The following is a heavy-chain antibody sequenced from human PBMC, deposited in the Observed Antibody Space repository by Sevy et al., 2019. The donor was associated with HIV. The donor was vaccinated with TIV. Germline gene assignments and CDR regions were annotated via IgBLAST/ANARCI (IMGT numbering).Heavy chain of an antibody. J-gene: IGHJ4*02. CDR2: ISSSGSTI. Sequence: GGSLRLSCAASGVTFSSYEMNWVRQAPGKGLEWISYISSSGSTIYYADSVKGRFTISRDNAKNSLYLQMNSLRAEDTAVYYCVRSDYGSGRFWGQGSLVTVSS. D-gene: IGHD3-10*01. V-gene: IGHV3-48*03. CDR3: VRSDYGSGRF. CDR1: GVTFSSYE.